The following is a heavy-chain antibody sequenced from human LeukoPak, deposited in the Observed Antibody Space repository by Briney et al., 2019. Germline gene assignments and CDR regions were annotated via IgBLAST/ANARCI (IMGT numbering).Heavy chain of an antibody. D-gene: IGHD6-13*01. J-gene: IGHJ5*02. CDR3: AREIPAENWFDP. CDR1: GDRVSSNNAA. Sequence: SQTLSLTCAISGDRVSSNNAAWNWIRQSPSRGLEWLGRTYYRSKWYSDYAVSVKSRIAINPDTSKNQFSLRLNSVTPEDTAVYFCAREIPAENWFDPWGQGTLVTVSS. V-gene: IGHV6-1*01. CDR2: TYYRSKWYS.